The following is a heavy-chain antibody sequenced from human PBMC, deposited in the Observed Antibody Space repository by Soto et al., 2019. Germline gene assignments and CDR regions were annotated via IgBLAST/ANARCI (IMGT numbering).Heavy chain of an antibody. J-gene: IGHJ4*02. Sequence: QVQLQESGPGLVKPSGTLSLTCAVSGVSISSHDWWTWVRQPPGKGLEWIGESHQSGNTNYNSSLESLVTISVDKSQNQFSLNLSSVTVADTAVYYCATRDTSRFYWGQGTLVTVSS. CDR1: GVSISSHDW. CDR3: ATRDTSRFY. D-gene: IGHD6-13*01. CDR2: SHQSGNT. V-gene: IGHV4-4*02.